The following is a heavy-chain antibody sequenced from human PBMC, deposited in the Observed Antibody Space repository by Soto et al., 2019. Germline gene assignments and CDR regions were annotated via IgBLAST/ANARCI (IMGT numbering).Heavy chain of an antibody. CDR1: GYTFTSYG. V-gene: IGHV1-18*01. J-gene: IGHJ6*03. D-gene: IGHD2-15*01. Sequence: QVPLVQSGAEVKKPGASVKVSCKASGYTFTSYGISWVRQAPGQGLEWMGWISAYNGNTNYAQKLQGRVTMTTDTSTSTAYMELRSLRSDDTALYYCAIGSASNARYSGGSCSGYYMDVWGKGTTVTVSS. CDR2: ISAYNGNT. CDR3: AIGSASNARYSGGSCSGYYMDV.